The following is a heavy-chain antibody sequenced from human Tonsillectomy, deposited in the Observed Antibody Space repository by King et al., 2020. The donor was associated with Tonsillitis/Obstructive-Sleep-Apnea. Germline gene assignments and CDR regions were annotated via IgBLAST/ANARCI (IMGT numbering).Heavy chain of an antibody. J-gene: IGHJ5*02. V-gene: IGHV4-61*01. CDR1: GGSVSSGSYY. CDR2: IYYSGST. Sequence: VQLQESGPGLVKPSETLSLTCTVSGGSVSSGSYYWGWIRQPPGKGLEWIGYIYYSGSTNYNPSLKSRVTISVDTSKNQFSLKLSSVTAADTAVYYCASGYDFWLAFDPWGQGTLVTVSS. D-gene: IGHD3-3*01. CDR3: ASGYDFWLAFDP.